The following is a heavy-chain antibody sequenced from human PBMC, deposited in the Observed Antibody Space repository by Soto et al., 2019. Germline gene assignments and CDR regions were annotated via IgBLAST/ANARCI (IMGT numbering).Heavy chain of an antibody. CDR2: IYWDDDK. Sequence: QITLKESGPTLVKPTQTLTLTCSFSGFSFSTPGVGVGWIRQPPGKPLEWLALIYWDDDKRYSPSLRSRLTLTKDTSRNQVALITTNMDPLDTRTYYSAHSPPYRTTSDPDYSGQGTQVTVSS. J-gene: IGHJ4*02. CDR3: AHSPPYRTTSDPDY. CDR1: GFSFSTPGVG. V-gene: IGHV2-5*02.